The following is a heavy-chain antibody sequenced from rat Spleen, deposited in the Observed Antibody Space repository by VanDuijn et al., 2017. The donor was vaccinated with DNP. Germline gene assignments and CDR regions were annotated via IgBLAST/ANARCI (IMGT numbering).Heavy chain of an antibody. Sequence: EVKLVKSGGGLVQPGRSLKLSCAASGFNLNDYWMGWVRQAPGKGLEWIGEINKDSSTMNYTPSLKYKFTISRDNVQNTLYLQMTKLGSEDTAIYYCVRESAGITHWGQGVMVTVSS. J-gene: IGHJ2*01. CDR3: VRESAGITH. CDR1: GFNLNDYW. CDR2: INKDSSTM. V-gene: IGHV4-2*01. D-gene: IGHD1-4*01.